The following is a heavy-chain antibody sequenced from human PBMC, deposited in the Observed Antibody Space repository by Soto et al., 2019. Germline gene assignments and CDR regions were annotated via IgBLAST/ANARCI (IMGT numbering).Heavy chain of an antibody. V-gene: IGHV4-34*01. CDR1: GGSFSGYY. J-gene: IGHJ4*02. CDR2: INHSGST. D-gene: IGHD5-18*01. Sequence: QVQLQQWGAGLLKPSETLSLTCAVYGGSFSGYYWSWIRQPPGKGLEWIGEINHSGSTNYNPSLKSRVTISVDTSKNQFSLKLSSVTAADTAVYYCARGLVHLESGYSYGASKYYFDYWGQGTLVTVSS. CDR3: ARGLVHLESGYSYGASKYYFDY.